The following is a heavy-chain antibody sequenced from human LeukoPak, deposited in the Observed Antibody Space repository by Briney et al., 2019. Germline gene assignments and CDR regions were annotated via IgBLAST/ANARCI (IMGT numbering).Heavy chain of an antibody. V-gene: IGHV1-2*02. CDR1: GYTFTGYY. D-gene: IGHD6-13*01. J-gene: IGHJ1*01. Sequence: GASVKVSCKASGYTFTGYYMHWVRQAPGQGLEWMGWINPNSGGTNYAQKFQGRVTMTRDTSISTAYMELSRLRSDDTAVYYCATPAAGPGAEYSLYWGQGTLVIVSS. CDR2: INPNSGGT. CDR3: ATPAAGPGAEYSLY.